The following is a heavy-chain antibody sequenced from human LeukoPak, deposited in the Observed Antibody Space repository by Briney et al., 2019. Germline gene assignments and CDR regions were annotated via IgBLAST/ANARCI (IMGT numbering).Heavy chain of an antibody. J-gene: IGHJ4*02. V-gene: IGHV3-23*01. CDR1: GFAFSSYA. CDR3: AKSPGGWFFDY. D-gene: IGHD6-19*01. Sequence: PGGSLRLSCAASGFAFSSYAMSWVRQAPGKGLEWVSLISGSGDTTHYADSVKGRFTISRDNSENTLYLQMNSLRAEDTALYYCAKSPGGWFFDYWGQGALVTVSS. CDR2: ISGSGDTT.